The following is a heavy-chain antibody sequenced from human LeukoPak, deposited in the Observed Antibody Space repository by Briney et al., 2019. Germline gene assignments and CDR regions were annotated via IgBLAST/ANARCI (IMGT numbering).Heavy chain of an antibody. CDR1: GYSFTSYW. D-gene: IGHD2-2*01. V-gene: IGHV5-51*01. CDR2: IYPGDSDT. Sequence: GESLKISCKGSGYSFTSYWIGWVRQMPGKGLEWMGIIYPGDSDTRYSPSFQGQVTIPADKSISTAYLQWSSLKASDTAMYYCARRGGVPAARYYYYYGMDVWGQGTTVTVSS. J-gene: IGHJ6*02. CDR3: ARRGGVPAARYYYYYGMDV.